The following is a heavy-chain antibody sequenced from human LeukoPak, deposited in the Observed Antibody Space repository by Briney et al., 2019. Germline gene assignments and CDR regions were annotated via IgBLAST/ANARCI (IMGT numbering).Heavy chain of an antibody. V-gene: IGHV4-4*07. J-gene: IGHJ4*02. CDR2: INISGNT. Sequence: SETLSLTCTVSGDSITSYYWSWIRQPAGKGLEWIGRINISGNTNYNPSLKSRVTMSLDTSKNQISLKLSAVAAADTAVYYCARDPLKGFDYWGQGMLVTVSS. CDR3: ARDPLKGFDY. CDR1: GDSITSYY.